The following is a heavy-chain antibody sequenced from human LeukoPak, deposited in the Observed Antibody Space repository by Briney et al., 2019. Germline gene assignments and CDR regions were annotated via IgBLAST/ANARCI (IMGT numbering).Heavy chain of an antibody. J-gene: IGHJ6*02. Sequence: PGGSLRLSCAASGFTFSSYAMTWVRQAPGKGLEWVSGISDSGGNTYYADSVKGRFTISRDNSKNTLYLQMNSLRAEDTAVYYCAKDYGSGSYYYGMDVWGQGTTVTVSS. D-gene: IGHD3-10*01. V-gene: IGHV3-23*01. CDR2: ISDSGGNT. CDR1: GFTFSSYA. CDR3: AKDYGSGSYYYGMDV.